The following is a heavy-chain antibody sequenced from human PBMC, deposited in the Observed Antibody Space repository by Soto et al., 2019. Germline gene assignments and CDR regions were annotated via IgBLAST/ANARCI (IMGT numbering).Heavy chain of an antibody. CDR3: AREISGYSHGFGAFDI. D-gene: IGHD5-18*01. CDR2: IYSGGTT. Sequence: GGSLRLSCAASGLTVKSNYMTWVRQAPGKGLEWVSVIYSGGTTYYADSVKGRFTVSRDNSKNTLYLQMNSLRAEDTAVYYCAREISGYSHGFGAFDIWGQGTMVTVSS. CDR1: GLTVKSNY. J-gene: IGHJ3*02. V-gene: IGHV3-53*01.